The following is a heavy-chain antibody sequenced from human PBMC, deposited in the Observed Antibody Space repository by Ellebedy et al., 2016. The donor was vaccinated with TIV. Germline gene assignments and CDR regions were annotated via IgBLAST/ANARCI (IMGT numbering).Heavy chain of an antibody. V-gene: IGHV4-38-2*02. J-gene: IGHJ4*02. CDR3: ARERGSFYDS. D-gene: IGHD6-6*01. Sequence: MPGGSLRLSCNVSGYSISSGYYWGWIRQPPGKGLEWIGSIYHSGTSYSNPSLKSRVIISIDTSKNQLSLNVNSVTAADTAVYFCARERGSFYDSWGQGTLVTVSS. CDR2: IYHSGTS. CDR1: GYSISSGYY.